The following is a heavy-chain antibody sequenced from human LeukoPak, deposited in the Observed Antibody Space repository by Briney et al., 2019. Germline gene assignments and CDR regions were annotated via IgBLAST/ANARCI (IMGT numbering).Heavy chain of an antibody. CDR2: IYHSGST. J-gene: IGHJ3*02. CDR3: ARCPGTREAFDI. D-gene: IGHD1-26*01. V-gene: IGHV4-38-2*02. CDR1: GYSISSGYY. Sequence: SETLSLTCTVSGYSISSGYYWGWIRQPPGKGLEWIGSIYHSGSTYYNPSLKSRVTISVDTSKNQFSLKLSSVTAADTAVYYCARCPGTREAFDIWGQGTMVTVSS.